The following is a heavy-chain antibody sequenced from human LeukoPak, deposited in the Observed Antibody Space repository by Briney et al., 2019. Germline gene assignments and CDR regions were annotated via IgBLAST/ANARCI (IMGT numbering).Heavy chain of an antibody. V-gene: IGHV3-23*01. J-gene: IGHJ4*02. Sequence: PGGSLRLSCAASGFTFSSYAMSWVRQAPGKGLEWVSTISGSGGSTYYADSVKGRFTISRDNSKNTLFLQMNSLRVEDTAVYYCAKTLMSIGIGWHPISDYWGQGTLVTVSS. D-gene: IGHD3-3*02. CDR2: ISGSGGST. CDR1: GFTFSSYA. CDR3: AKTLMSIGIGWHPISDY.